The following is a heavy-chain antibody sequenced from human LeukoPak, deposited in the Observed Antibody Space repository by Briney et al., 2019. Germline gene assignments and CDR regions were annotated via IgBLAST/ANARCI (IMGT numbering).Heavy chain of an antibody. CDR3: AKQPPEKAVFGVIVGPKWDFDL. Sequence: SQTLSLTCTVSGGSISSGVYYWSWIRQPPGEGLEWIGYIHHGGSTNYNPSLKSRVTLSVDTSKDQFSLKVTSVTAADTAVYYCAKQPPEKAVFGVIVGPKWDFDLWGQGTMVTVSS. J-gene: IGHJ3*01. D-gene: IGHD3-3*01. V-gene: IGHV4-30-2*02. CDR2: IHHGGST. CDR1: GGSISSGVYY.